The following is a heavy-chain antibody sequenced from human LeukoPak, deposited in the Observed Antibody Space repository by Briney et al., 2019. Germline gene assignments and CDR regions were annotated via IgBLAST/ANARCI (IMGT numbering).Heavy chain of an antibody. V-gene: IGHV3-9*01. Sequence: PGGSLRLSCAASGFTFDDYAMHWVRQAPGKGLEWVAGISWNSGSIGYADSVKGRFTISRHNAKNSLYLQMNSLRAEGTALYYCAKDRNAGYYYGMDVWGQGTTVTVSS. CDR1: GFTFDDYA. CDR3: AKDRNAGYYYGMDV. CDR2: ISWNSGSI. J-gene: IGHJ6*02.